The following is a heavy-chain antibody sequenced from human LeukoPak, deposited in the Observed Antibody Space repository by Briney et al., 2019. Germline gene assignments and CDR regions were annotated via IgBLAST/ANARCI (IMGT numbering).Heavy chain of an antibody. CDR1: GGTFSSYA. V-gene: IGHV1-69*06. Sequence: SVKVSCKASGGTFSSYAISWVRQAPGQGLEWMGGIIPIFGTANYAQKIQGRVTITADKSTSTAYMELSSLRSEDTAVYYCARLPKAYDSSGYYNPFYYYYYMDVWGKGTTVTVSS. J-gene: IGHJ6*03. D-gene: IGHD3-22*01. CDR2: IIPIFGTA. CDR3: ARLPKAYDSSGYYNPFYYYYYMDV.